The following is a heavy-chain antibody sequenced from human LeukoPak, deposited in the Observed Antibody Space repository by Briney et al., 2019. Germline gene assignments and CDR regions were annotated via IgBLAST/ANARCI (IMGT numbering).Heavy chain of an antibody. J-gene: IGHJ4*02. V-gene: IGHV1-3*01. CDR2: INAGNGNT. CDR3: ARVGNLRDGYNFGY. CDR1: GDTFTSYA. D-gene: IGHD5-24*01. Sequence: ASVKVSCKASGDTFTSYAMHWVRQAPGQRLEWMGWINAGNGNTKYSQKFQGRVTITRDTSASTAYMELSSLRSEDTAVYYCARVGNLRDGYNFGYSGQGTLVTVSS.